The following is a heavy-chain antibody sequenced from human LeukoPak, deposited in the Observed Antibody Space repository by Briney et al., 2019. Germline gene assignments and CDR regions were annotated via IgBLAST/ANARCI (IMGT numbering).Heavy chain of an antibody. V-gene: IGHV3-23*01. J-gene: IGHJ4*02. D-gene: IGHD1-26*01. CDR1: GFTFSSYA. Sequence: GGSLRLSCAASGFTFSSYAMSWVRQAPGKGLEWVSAISGSGGSTYYADSVKGRFTISRDNSKNTLYLQMNSLRAEDTAVYYCITGRRGSYLRGVDYWGQGTLVTVSS. CDR2: ISGSGGST. CDR3: ITGRRGSYLRGVDY.